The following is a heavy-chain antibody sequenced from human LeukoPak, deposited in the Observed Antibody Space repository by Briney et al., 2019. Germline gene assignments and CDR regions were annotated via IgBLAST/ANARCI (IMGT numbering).Heavy chain of an antibody. CDR2: IIPIFGIA. J-gene: IGHJ4*02. D-gene: IGHD3-10*01. CDR3: ARDVYITRGYYFDY. CDR1: GGTFSSYA. V-gene: IGHV1-69*04. Sequence: SVKVSCKASGGTFSSYAISWVRQAPGQGLEWMGRIIPIFGIANYAQKFQGRVTITADKSTSTAYMELSSLRSEDTAVYYCARDVYITRGYYFDYWGQGTLVTVSS.